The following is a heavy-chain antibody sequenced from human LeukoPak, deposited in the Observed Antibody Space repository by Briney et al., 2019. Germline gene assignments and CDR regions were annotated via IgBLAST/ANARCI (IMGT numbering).Heavy chain of an antibody. D-gene: IGHD1-26*01. CDR2: IYYSGST. CDR3: ARLYSGSYGMDV. CDR1: GGSISSYY. V-gene: IGHV4-59*01. J-gene: IGHJ6*02. Sequence: SETLSLTCTVSGGSISSYYWSWIRQPPGKGLEWIGYIYYSGSTNYNPSLKSRVTISVDTPKNQFSLKLSSVTAADTAVYYCARLYSGSYGMDVWGQGTTVTVSS.